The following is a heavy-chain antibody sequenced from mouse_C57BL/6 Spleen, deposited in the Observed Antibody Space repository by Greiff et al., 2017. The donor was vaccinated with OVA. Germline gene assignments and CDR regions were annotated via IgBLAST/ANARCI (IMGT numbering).Heavy chain of an antibody. CDR3: ARWGGSRYFDV. V-gene: IGHV1-19*01. D-gene: IGHD1-1*01. J-gene: IGHJ1*03. Sequence: EVQLQQSGPVLVKPGASVKMSCKASGYTFTDYYMNWVKQSHGKSLEWIGVINPYNGGTSYNQKFKGKATLTVDKSSSTAYMELNSLTSEDSAVYYCARWGGSRYFDVWGTGTTVTVSS. CDR2: INPYNGGT. CDR1: GYTFTDYY.